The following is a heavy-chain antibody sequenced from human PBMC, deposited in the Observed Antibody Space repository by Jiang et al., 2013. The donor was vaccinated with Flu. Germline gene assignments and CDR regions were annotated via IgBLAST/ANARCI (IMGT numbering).Heavy chain of an antibody. Sequence: GPGLVKPSETLSLSCSISGYSFSSNFNWGWIRQAPGEGLEWIGTISQSGRTYYNPSLKSRVTMSLDTSKNRFYLNLESVTAADTALYYCAKSWSQQPDNAFDTWGQGTMVVVSS. CDR3: AKSWSQQPDNAFDT. D-gene: IGHD1-1*01. CDR1: GYSFSSNFN. CDR2: ISQSGRT. J-gene: IGHJ3*02. V-gene: IGHV4-38-2*01.